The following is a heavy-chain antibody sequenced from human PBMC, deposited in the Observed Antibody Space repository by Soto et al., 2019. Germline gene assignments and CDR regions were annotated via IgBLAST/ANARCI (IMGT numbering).Heavy chain of an antibody. Sequence: QVQLVESGGGVVQPGRSLRLSCAASGFTFSSYGMHWVRQAPGKGLEWVAVISYDGSNKYYADSVKGRFTISRDNSKNTLYLQMNRLRGEDTAVYYCAKDRYYGAGSYYNVNWFDPWGQGTLVTVSS. J-gene: IGHJ5*02. CDR2: ISYDGSNK. D-gene: IGHD3-10*01. V-gene: IGHV3-30*18. CDR3: AKDRYYGAGSYYNVNWFDP. CDR1: GFTFSSYG.